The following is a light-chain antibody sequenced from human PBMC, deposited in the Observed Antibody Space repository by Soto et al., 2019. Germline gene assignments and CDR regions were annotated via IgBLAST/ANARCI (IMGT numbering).Light chain of an antibody. V-gene: IGLV2-23*01. CDR3: CSYAGSSTFS. Sequence: QSALPQPASVSGSPGQSITISCTGTSSDVGSYNLVSWYQQHPGKAPKLMIYEGSKRPSGVSNRFSGSKSGNTASLTISGLQAEDEADYYCCSYAGSSTFSFGTGTKVTVL. CDR1: SSDVGSYNL. J-gene: IGLJ1*01. CDR2: EGS.